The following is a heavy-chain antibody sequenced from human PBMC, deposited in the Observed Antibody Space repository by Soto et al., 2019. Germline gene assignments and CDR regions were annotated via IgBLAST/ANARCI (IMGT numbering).Heavy chain of an antibody. D-gene: IGHD2-2*01. J-gene: IGHJ4*02. CDR1: GFTFSSYW. V-gene: IGHV3-7*01. Sequence: GGSLRLSCAASGFTFSSYWMSWVRQAPGKGLEWVANIKQDGSEKYYVDSVKGRFTISRDNAKNSLYLQMNSLRAEDTAVYYCARDPLPAAMSPYYFDYWGQGTLVTVSS. CDR3: ARDPLPAAMSPYYFDY. CDR2: IKQDGSEK.